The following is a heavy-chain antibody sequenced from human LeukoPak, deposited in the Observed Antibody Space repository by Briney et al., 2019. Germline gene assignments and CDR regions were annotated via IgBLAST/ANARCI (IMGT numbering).Heavy chain of an antibody. CDR3: ARVAYCGGDCYSWYYYYYYGMDV. J-gene: IGHJ6*02. D-gene: IGHD2-21*02. CDR2: ISAYNGNT. Sequence: GASVKVSCKASGYTFTSYGISWVRQAPGQGLEWMGWISAYNGNTNYAQKLQGRVTITTDTSTSTAYMELRSLRSDDTAVYYCARVAYCGGDCYSWYYYYYYGMDVWGQGTTVTVSS. CDR1: GYTFTSYG. V-gene: IGHV1-18*01.